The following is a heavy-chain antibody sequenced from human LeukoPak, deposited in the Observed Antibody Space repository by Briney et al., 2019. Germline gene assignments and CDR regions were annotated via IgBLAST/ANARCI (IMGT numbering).Heavy chain of an antibody. J-gene: IGHJ4*02. V-gene: IGHV3-23*01. CDR3: AKDYGDYAYYFHY. CDR2: ISSSGGNT. CDR1: GFTSSSYA. Sequence: GGSLRLSCAVSGFTSSSYAMTWVRQAPGKGLEWVSGISSSGGNTSYADSVKGRFTISRDNSKNTLYLQMNSLRAEDTAVYYCAKDYGDYAYYFHYWGQGTLVTLSS. D-gene: IGHD4-17*01.